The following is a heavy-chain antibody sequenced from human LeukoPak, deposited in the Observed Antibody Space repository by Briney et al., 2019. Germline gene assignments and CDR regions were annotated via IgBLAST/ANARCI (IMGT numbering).Heavy chain of an antibody. CDR2: IYYSGST. Sequence: PSETLSLTCTVSGGSISSSSYYWGWIRQPPGKGLEWFGSIYYSGSTYYNPSLKSRVTISVDTSKNQFSLKLSSVTAADTAVYYCARPGTGVYGDYDGVFDYWGQGTLVTVSS. V-gene: IGHV4-39*01. CDR3: ARPGTGVYGDYDGVFDY. D-gene: IGHD4-17*01. CDR1: GGSISSSSYY. J-gene: IGHJ4*02.